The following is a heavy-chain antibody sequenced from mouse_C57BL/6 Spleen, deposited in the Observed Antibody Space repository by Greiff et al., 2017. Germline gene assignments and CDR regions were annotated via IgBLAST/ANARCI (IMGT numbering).Heavy chain of an antibody. CDR2: IDPSDSYT. Sequence: QVQLKESGAELVMPGASVKLSCKASGYTFTSYWMHWVKQRPGQGLEWIGEIDPSDSYTNYNQKFKGKSTLTVDQSSSTAYMPLSSLTSEDSAVYYCARVRYYYGSSYWYFEVWGTGTTVTVSS. J-gene: IGHJ1*03. V-gene: IGHV1-69*01. D-gene: IGHD1-1*01. CDR3: ARVRYYYGSSYWYFEV. CDR1: GYTFTSYW.